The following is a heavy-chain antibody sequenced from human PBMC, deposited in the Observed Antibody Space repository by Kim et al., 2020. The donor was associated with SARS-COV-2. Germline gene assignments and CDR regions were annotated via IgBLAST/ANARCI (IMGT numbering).Heavy chain of an antibody. J-gene: IGHJ4*02. Sequence: LRRGVTISVDTSKNQFSLTLSSVTAADTAVYYCARGRYYYDSSGYPLFDYWGQGTLVTVSS. D-gene: IGHD3-22*01. CDR3: ARGRYYYDSSGYPLFDY. V-gene: IGHV4-34*01.